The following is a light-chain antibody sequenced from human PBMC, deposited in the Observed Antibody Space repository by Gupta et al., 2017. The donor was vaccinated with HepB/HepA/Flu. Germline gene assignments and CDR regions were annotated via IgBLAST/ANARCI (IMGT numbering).Light chain of an antibody. CDR3: QTWGTGIQV. Sequence: QPVLTQSPSASASLGASVKLTCTLNSGHSTYAIAWHQQKPDKGPQYLMKVNSDRSHHKGDGIPDRFSGSSSGAERYLTVSSLQSEDEADCYCQTWGTGIQVFGGGTKLTVL. J-gene: IGLJ3*02. V-gene: IGLV4-69*01. CDR1: SGHSTYA. CDR2: VNSDRSH.